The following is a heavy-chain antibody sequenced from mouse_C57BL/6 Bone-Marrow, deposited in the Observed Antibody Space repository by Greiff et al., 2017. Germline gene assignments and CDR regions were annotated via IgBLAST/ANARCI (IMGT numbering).Heavy chain of an antibody. CDR2: IDPSDSYT. CDR1: GYTFTSYW. J-gene: IGHJ4*01. Sequence: QVQLQQPGAELVMPGASVKLSCKASGYTFTSYWMHWVKQRPGQGLEWIGEIDPSDSYTNYNQKFKGKATVTVDTSSSTAYMQLSSLTSEDSAVYYCAREDDYDGYYAMDYWGQGTSVTVSS. V-gene: IGHV1-69*01. D-gene: IGHD2-4*01. CDR3: AREDDYDGYYAMDY.